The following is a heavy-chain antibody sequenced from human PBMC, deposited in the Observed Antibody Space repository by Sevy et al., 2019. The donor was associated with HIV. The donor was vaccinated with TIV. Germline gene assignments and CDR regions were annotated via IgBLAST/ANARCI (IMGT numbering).Heavy chain of an antibody. CDR2: IKQDGSVK. D-gene: IGHD6-13*01. CDR3: VRAIAADGSF. V-gene: IGHV3-7*01. Sequence: GGSLRLSCAAYGFSLNSYWMSWVRQAPGKGLEWVANIKQDGSVKYYVDSVKGRFTISRDNARNLLYLQMNSLRAEDTALYYCVRAIAADGSFWGQGTLVTVSS. CDR1: GFSLNSYW. J-gene: IGHJ4*02.